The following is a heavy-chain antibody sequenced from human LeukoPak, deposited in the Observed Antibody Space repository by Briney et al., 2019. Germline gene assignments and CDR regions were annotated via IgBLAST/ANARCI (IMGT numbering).Heavy chain of an antibody. CDR2: INQGGSNK. Sequence: PGGSLRLSCAASGFTFSAFWMTWVRQAPGKGLEWVGNINQGGSNKYYGASLKGRFAISRDNAANSLYLQINRLSAEDTAVYYCARYQTAFNIWGQGTMVTVSS. CDR1: GFTFSAFW. CDR3: ARYQTAFNI. V-gene: IGHV3-7*01. J-gene: IGHJ3*02.